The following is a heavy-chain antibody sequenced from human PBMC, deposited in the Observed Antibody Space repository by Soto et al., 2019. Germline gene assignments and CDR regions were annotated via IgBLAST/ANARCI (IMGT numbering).Heavy chain of an antibody. J-gene: IGHJ4*02. D-gene: IGHD6-6*01. V-gene: IGHV3-21*01. CDR3: ARDGDRYSCSAFFYY. CDR1: GFTFSSHA. Sequence: GGSPRLSCAACGFTFSSHAMGWLRQAPGKGLEWVGAVSSSSSYIYYADSVKGRFTISRDNAKNSLYLQMNSLRAEDTAVYYCARDGDRYSCSAFFYYWGQGTLVTVSS. CDR2: VSSSSSYI.